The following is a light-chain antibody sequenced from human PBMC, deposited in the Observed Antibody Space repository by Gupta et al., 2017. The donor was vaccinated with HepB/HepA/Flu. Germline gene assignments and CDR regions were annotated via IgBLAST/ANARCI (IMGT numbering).Light chain of an antibody. V-gene: IGLV3-21*03. J-gene: IGLJ2*01. Sequence: SYVLTQPPSVSVAPGRTARITCGGINIGTKTVHWYQQMPGQAPVLVVYDEEDRPSGIPERFSGSNSGNTATLTISGVEAGDEADYYCQVWDTSVDHVVFGGGTKLTVL. CDR3: QVWDTSVDHVV. CDR1: NIGTKT. CDR2: DEE.